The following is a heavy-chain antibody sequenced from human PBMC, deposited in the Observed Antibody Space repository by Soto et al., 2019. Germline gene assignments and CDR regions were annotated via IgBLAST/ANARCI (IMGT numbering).Heavy chain of an antibody. CDR1: GFTFSDFA. J-gene: IGHJ4*02. V-gene: IGHV3-23*01. D-gene: IGHD2-21*01. CDR2: ASGSGSGT. CDR3: AKGRPGVAAAPDY. Sequence: GGSLRLSCAASGFTFSDFAMAWVRQAPGKGLEWVSSASGSGSGTYYAGSVKGRFTISRDNSKNTLFLHMTNLRAGDTALYFCAKGRPGVAAAPDYWGQGTLVTVSS.